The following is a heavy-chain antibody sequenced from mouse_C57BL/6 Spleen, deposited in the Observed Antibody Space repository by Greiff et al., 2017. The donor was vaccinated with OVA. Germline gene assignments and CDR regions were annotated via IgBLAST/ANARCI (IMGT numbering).Heavy chain of an antibody. J-gene: IGHJ4*01. CDR3: ARTSVHAMDY. CDR1: GFTFSDYG. V-gene: IGHV5-17*01. Sequence: EVKLMEPGGGLVKPGGSLKLSCAASGFTFSDYGMHWVRQAPEKGLEWVAYISSGSSTIYYADTVKGRFTISRDNATNTLFLQMTSLRSEDTAMYYCARTSVHAMDYWGQGTSVTVSS. D-gene: IGHD3-1*01. CDR2: ISSGSSTI.